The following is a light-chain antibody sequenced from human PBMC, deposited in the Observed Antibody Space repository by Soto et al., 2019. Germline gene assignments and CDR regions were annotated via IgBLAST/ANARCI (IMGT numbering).Light chain of an antibody. Sequence: QSVLTQPASVSGSPGQSITISCTGTSSDVGSYNLVSWYQQHPGKAPKLMIYEVSKRPSGVSNRFSGSKSGNTASLTISGLQAEDEADHYCCSSAGSSTSPYVFGTGTKVTVL. CDR1: SSDVGSYNL. CDR3: CSSAGSSTSPYV. V-gene: IGLV2-23*02. J-gene: IGLJ1*01. CDR2: EVS.